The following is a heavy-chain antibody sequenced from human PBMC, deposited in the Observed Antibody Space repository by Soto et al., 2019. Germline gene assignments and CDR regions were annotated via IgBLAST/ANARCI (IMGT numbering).Heavy chain of an antibody. CDR2: INPNSGGT. D-gene: IGHD2-2*01. J-gene: IGHJ3*02. Sequence: ASVKVSCKASGYTFTGYYMHWVRQAPGQGLEWMGWINPNSGGTNYAQKFQGWVTMTRDTSISTAYMELSRLRSDDTAVYYCARAQNVVPAGQDAFDIWGQGTMVTVSS. CDR3: ARAQNVVPAGQDAFDI. V-gene: IGHV1-2*04. CDR1: GYTFTGYY.